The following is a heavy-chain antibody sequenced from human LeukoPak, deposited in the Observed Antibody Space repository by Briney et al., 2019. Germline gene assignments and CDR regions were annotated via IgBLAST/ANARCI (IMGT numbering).Heavy chain of an antibody. D-gene: IGHD2-2*01. CDR3: ARTTRIVVVPAARVYFQH. CDR1: GGSFSGYY. CDR2: INHSGST. Sequence: PSETLSLTCAVYGGSFSGYYWSWIRQPPGKGLEWIGEINHSGSTNCNPSLKSRVTISVDTSKNQFSLKLSSVTAADTAVYYCARTTRIVVVPAARVYFQHWGQGTLVTVSS. V-gene: IGHV4-34*01. J-gene: IGHJ1*01.